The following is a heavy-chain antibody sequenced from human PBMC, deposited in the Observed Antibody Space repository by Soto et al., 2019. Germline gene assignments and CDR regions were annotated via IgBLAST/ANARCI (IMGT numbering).Heavy chain of an antibody. J-gene: IGHJ6*02. CDR1: CGSFSGYY. V-gene: IGHV4-34*01. CDR3: ARASAGSSSFRDYYYYGMDV. Sequence: QVQLQQWGAGLFKLSETLSLTCAVYCGSFSGYYWSWTRQPPGQGLEGIVEINHSGSTNYTPSLKSRVSISVGTSKNQSSLKLSSVTAADTAVYYCARASAGSSSFRDYYYYGMDVWGQGPTVTVSS. CDR2: INHSGST. D-gene: IGHD6-6*01.